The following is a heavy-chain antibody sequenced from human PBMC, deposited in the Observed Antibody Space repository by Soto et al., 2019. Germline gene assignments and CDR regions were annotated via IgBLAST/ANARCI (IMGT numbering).Heavy chain of an antibody. CDR3: AKDSRGYSYGSLDY. D-gene: IGHD5-18*01. Sequence: GGSLRLSCGASGFTFDDYAMHGGGQAPGKGLEWVSGISLSSGSIAYADSVKGRFTVSRDNAKNSLYLQMNSLRTEDTALYYCAKDSRGYSYGSLDYWGQGTLVTVSS. V-gene: IGHV3-9*01. CDR2: ISLSSGSI. CDR1: GFTFDDYA. J-gene: IGHJ4*02.